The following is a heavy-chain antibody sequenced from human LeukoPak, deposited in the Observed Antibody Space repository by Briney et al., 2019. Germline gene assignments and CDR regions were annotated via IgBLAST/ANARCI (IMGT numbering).Heavy chain of an antibody. V-gene: IGHV3-23*01. CDR3: AKGRTRAEDIVVVPADY. CDR1: GFTVSSNY. CDR2: ISGSGGST. D-gene: IGHD2-2*01. Sequence: GGSLRLSCAASGFTVSSNYMSWVRQAPGKGLEWVSAISGSGGSTYYADSVKGRFTISRDNSKNTLYLQTNSLRAEDTAVYYCAKGRTRAEDIVVVPADYWGQGTLVTVSS. J-gene: IGHJ4*02.